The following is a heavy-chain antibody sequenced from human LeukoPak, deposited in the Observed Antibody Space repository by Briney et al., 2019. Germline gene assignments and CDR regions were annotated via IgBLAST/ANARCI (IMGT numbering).Heavy chain of an antibody. V-gene: IGHV3-48*01. CDR2: ISSSSGTI. D-gene: IGHD2-21*01. J-gene: IGHJ4*02. CDR1: GFTFTNYS. Sequence: GGSLRLSCAASGFTFTNYSMNWVRQAPGKGLEWVSYISSSSGTIYYADSVKGRFTISRDNFEYTLYLQMNSLRTEDSAVYYCAREVIRPYFDYWGQGTLVTVSS. CDR3: AREVIRPYFDY.